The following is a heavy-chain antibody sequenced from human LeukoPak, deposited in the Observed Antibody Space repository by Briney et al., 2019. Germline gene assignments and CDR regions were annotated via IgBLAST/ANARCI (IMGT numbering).Heavy chain of an antibody. CDR3: AKAKRIAAAGSVFLFDY. CDR1: GFTFSSYG. CDR2: IWYDGSNK. D-gene: IGHD6-13*01. Sequence: PGRSLRLSCAASGFTFSSYGMHWARQAPGKGLEWVADIWYDGSNKYYADSVKGRFTISRDNSKNTLYLQMNSLRAEDTAVYYCAKAKRIAAAGSVFLFDYWGQGTLVTVSS. V-gene: IGHV3-33*06. J-gene: IGHJ4*02.